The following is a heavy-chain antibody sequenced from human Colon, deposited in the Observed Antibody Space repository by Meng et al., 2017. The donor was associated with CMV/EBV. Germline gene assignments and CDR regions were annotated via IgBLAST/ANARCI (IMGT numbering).Heavy chain of an antibody. D-gene: IGHD3-16*01. V-gene: IGHV1-18*01. Sequence: ASVPVSCKASGYIFNKHGINWVRQAPGRGLEWMGWINLWNGDIKYAQQFQGRLTVSADTSTSTAHMELRSLTSDDTAVDYCSKDLFAPGGNSCFDNWGQGTVVTVSS. CDR3: SKDLFAPGGNSCFDN. CDR1: GYIFNKHG. J-gene: IGHJ4*02. CDR2: INLWNGDI.